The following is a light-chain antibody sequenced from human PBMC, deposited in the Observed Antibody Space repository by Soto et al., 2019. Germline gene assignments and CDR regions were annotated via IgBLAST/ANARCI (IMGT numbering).Light chain of an antibody. CDR3: CSYANSNTLL. J-gene: IGLJ2*01. Sequence: QSALTQPASVSGSPGQSITISCTGTSSDVGSYDLVSWYQQHPGTAPKLIIYEVTKRPSGVSNRFSGSKSGNTASLTISGLQAEVDSDYYCCSYANSNTLLFGGGTKLTVL. CDR1: SSDVGSYDL. CDR2: EVT. V-gene: IGLV2-23*02.